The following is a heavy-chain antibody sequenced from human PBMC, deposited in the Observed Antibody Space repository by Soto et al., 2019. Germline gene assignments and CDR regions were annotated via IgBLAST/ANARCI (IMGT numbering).Heavy chain of an antibody. CDR3: AKDFELPDGDYYHYGMDV. CDR1: GFDFSSHG. CDR2: ISYEGSHK. J-gene: IGHJ6*02. V-gene: IGHV3-30*18. D-gene: IGHD1-7*01. Sequence: QVQLVESGGGVVQSGGSLRLSCLASGFDFSSHGMYWVRQAPGRGLEWVALISYEGSHKFYVDSLKGRFTISRDNSKHTLYLHVSSLRPEDTALYYCAKDFELPDGDYYHYGMDVWGQGTTVSVSS.